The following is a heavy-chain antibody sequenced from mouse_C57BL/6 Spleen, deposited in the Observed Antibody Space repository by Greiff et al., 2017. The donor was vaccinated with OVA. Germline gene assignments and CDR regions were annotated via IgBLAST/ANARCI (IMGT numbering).Heavy chain of an antibody. CDR3: ARGGLGRVYFDV. V-gene: IGHV5-4*03. D-gene: IGHD4-1*01. CDR1: GFPFSSYA. Sequence: DVKLVESGGGLVKPGGSLKLSCAASGFPFSSYAMSWVRQTPEKRLGWVATISDGGSYTYYPDNVKGRFTISRDNAKNNLYLQMSHLKSEDTAMYYCARGGLGRVYFDVWGTVTTVTVSS. CDR2: ISDGGSYT. J-gene: IGHJ1*03.